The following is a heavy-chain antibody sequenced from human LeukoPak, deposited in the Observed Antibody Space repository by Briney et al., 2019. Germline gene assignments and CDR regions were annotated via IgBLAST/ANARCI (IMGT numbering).Heavy chain of an antibody. D-gene: IGHD3-22*01. J-gene: IGHJ5*02. Sequence: SETLSLTCSVSGGSMNNYYWSWIRQPPGNGLEWIGNVYYSGSTDSNPSLKSRVTMSVDTSKNQFSMKLSSVTAADTAVYYCARGGTPITMIVVESNWFDPWGQGTRVTVSS. V-gene: IGHV4-59*01. CDR1: GGSMNNYY. CDR3: ARGGTPITMIVVESNWFDP. CDR2: VYYSGST.